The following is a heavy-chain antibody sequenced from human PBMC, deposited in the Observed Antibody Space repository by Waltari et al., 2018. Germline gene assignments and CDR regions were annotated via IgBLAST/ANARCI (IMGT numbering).Heavy chain of an antibody. D-gene: IGHD2-15*01. CDR1: GGSIISGGYS. V-gene: IGHV4-30-2*01. CDR3: ARGRYCSGGSGYPGYFDY. CDR2: LYHRGMT. Sequence: QLQLQESGSGLVKPSQTLSLTCAVSGGSIISGGYSWSLILQPPGQGLAGIGYLYHRGMTYYNPSLKSRVTISVDRSKNQCSLKLSSVTAADTAVYYCARGRYCSGGSGYPGYFDYWGQGTLVTVSS. J-gene: IGHJ4*02.